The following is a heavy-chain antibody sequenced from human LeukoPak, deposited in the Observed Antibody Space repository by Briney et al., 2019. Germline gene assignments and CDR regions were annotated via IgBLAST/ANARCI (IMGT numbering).Heavy chain of an antibody. CDR3: IREVQVRASASLGL. D-gene: IGHD1-1*01. J-gene: IGHJ4*01. Sequence: TGGSLRLSCAASGFTISGFWMHWVRQVPGEGLVWVARMNSAGTTINYADSVKGRFTISRDNVRNTLHLQMNNLSLEDTAVYFCIREVQVRASASLGLWGRGTLVIVS. V-gene: IGHV3-74*01. CDR2: MNSAGTTI. CDR1: GFTISGFW.